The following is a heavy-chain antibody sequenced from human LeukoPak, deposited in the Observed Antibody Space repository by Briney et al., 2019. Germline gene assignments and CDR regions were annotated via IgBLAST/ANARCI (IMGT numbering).Heavy chain of an antibody. D-gene: IGHD3-10*01. CDR1: GFTFSSYA. V-gene: IGHV3-23*01. CDR3: AKLWFGDRFFDY. J-gene: IGHJ4*02. Sequence: GGSLRLSCAASGFTFSSYAMSWVRQAPGKGPEWVSAISGSGGSTYYADSVKGRFTISRDNSKNTLYLQMDSLRAEDTAVYYCAKLWFGDRFFDYWGQGTLVTVSS. CDR2: ISGSGGST.